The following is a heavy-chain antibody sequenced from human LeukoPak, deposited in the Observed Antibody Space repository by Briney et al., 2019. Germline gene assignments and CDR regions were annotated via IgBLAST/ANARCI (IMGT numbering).Heavy chain of an antibody. CDR1: GGTFSSYA. D-gene: IGHD2-15*01. CDR2: IIPIFGTA. V-gene: IGHV1-69*01. Sequence: SVKVSCKAAGGTFSSYAISWVRQAPGQGLEWMGGIIPIFGTANYAQKFQRRVTITAYESTSTAYMELSSLRSEDTAVYYCARLLEEAYHYGMDVWGKGTTVTVSS. CDR3: ARLLEEAYHYGMDV. J-gene: IGHJ6*04.